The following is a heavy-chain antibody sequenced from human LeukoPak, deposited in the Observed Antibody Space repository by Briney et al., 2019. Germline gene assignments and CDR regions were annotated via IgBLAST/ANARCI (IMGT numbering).Heavy chain of an antibody. CDR1: GGSVSSSSYY. D-gene: IGHD6-19*01. V-gene: IGHV4-61*01. Sequence: SETLSLTCTVSGGSVSSSSYYWSWIRQPPGKGLEWIGYIYYSGSTNYNPSLKSRVTISVDTSKNQFSLELSSVTAADTAVYYCARGISSGWSRAVGYWGQGTLVTVSS. CDR3: ARGISSGWSRAVGY. CDR2: IYYSGST. J-gene: IGHJ4*02.